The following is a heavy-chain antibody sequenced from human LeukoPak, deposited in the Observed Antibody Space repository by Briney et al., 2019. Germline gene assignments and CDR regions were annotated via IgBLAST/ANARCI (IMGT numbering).Heavy chain of an antibody. D-gene: IGHD6-19*01. J-gene: IGHJ4*02. CDR1: GGSVSNSSYY. CDR2: IYYSGST. Sequence: PSETLSLTRTVSGGSVSNSSYYWGWIRQPPGKGMEWIGSIYYSGSTYHNPSLKSRVTISVDTSKNQFSLKLSSVTAADTAVYYCARTDSSGWYVFDYWGQGTLVTVSS. V-gene: IGHV4-39*07. CDR3: ARTDSSGWYVFDY.